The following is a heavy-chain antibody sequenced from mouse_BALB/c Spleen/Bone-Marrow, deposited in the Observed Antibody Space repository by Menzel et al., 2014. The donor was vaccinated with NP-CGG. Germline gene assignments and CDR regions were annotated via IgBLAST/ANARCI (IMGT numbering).Heavy chain of an antibody. V-gene: IGHV5-9-4*01. CDR2: ISSGGSYT. D-gene: IGHD3-1*01. Sequence: EVQVVESGGGLVKPGGSLRLSCAASGFTFSSYAMSWVSQSPEKRLEWVAEISSGGSYTYYPDTVTGRFTISRDNAKNALYLEMSSLRSEDTAMYCCERDRGYFDYWGQGTLLTVS. J-gene: IGHJ2*01. CDR1: GFTFSSYA. CDR3: ERDRGYFDY.